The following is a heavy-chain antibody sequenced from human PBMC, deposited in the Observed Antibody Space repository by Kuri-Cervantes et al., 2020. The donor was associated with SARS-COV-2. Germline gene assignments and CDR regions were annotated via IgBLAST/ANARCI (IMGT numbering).Heavy chain of an antibody. CDR1: GFTFSSYG. D-gene: IGHD6-19*01. V-gene: IGHV3-33*01. CDR3: ARDIAVAEVGVAH. Sequence: GGSLRLSCAASGFTFSSYGMHWVRQAPGKGLEWVAVIWYDGSNKYYADSVKGRFTISRDNSKNTLYLQMNSLRAEDTAVYYCARDIAVAEVGVAHWGQGTLVTVSS. J-gene: IGHJ5*02. CDR2: IWYDGSNK.